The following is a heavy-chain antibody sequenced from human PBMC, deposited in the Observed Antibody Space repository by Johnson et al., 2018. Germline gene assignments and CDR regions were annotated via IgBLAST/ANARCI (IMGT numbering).Heavy chain of an antibody. CDR1: GFTFMNYG. Sequence: QVQLVQSGGGVVQPGRSLRLSCAASGFTFMNYGMHWVRQAPGKGLEWVEGTSYDGGHKYYAASVKGLYTVSRANSKNQLQLQMNSLRPEDMAVYYCAKINAPRYEIWTAARAVGGKGTAVTVSS. J-gene: IGHJ6*04. CDR2: TSYDGGHK. V-gene: IGHV3-30*18. D-gene: IGHD3-9*01. CDR3: AKINAPRYEIWTAARAV.